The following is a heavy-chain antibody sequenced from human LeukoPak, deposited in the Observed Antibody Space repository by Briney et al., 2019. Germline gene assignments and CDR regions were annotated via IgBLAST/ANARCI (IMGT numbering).Heavy chain of an antibody. V-gene: IGHV4-39*01. CDR1: GGSISSSGYF. CDR3: ACSLRIANVRGPPGYGMDV. Sequence: SETLSLTCTVSGGSISSSGYFWGWVRQPPGKGLEWIGTIYYSGSTYYNPSLKSRVTVSADTSKDQFSLKLSSVTAALRPVYTCACSLRIANVRGPPGYGMDVWGQGTTVTVSS. J-gene: IGHJ6*02. D-gene: IGHD3-10*02. CDR2: IYYSGST.